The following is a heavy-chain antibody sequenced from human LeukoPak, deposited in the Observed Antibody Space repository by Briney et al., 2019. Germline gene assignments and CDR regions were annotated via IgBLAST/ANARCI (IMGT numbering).Heavy chain of an antibody. CDR2: FYHSGNT. D-gene: IGHD3/OR15-3a*01. CDR1: GDSITTGGYS. J-gene: IGHJ5*02. Sequence: SETLSLTCEVSGDSITTGGYSWSWIRQPPGKGLEWLGYFYHSGNTYYNPSLESRVTMSIDASKNQLSLKVTSVTAADTAVYYCARVPYNFGSGGSDGWFGPWGQGSLVIVSS. V-gene: IGHV4-30-2*01. CDR3: ARVPYNFGSGGSDGWFGP.